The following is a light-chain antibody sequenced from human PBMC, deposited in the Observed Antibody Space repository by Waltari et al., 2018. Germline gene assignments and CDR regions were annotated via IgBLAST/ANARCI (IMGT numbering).Light chain of an antibody. Sequence: DIHLTQSPSFLSASVGDRVTIPCRASQDISSNLAWYQQKPGKAPKLLIYRASTLQSGVPSRFSGSESGTEFTLTISSLQSEDFATYSCLQLNSYPRTFGQGTKVEVK. V-gene: IGKV1-9*01. CDR1: QDISSN. CDR2: RAS. J-gene: IGKJ1*01. CDR3: LQLNSYPRT.